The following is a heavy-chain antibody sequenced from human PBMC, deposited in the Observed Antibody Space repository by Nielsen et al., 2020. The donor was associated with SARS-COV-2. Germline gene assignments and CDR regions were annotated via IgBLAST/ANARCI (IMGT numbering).Heavy chain of an antibody. CDR1: GYTFTSYA. V-gene: IGHV7-4-1*02. Sequence: ASVKVSCKASGYTFTSYAMNWVRQAPGQGLEWMGWINTNHGNPTYAQGFTGRFVFSLDTSVSTAYLQISSLKAEDTAVYYCARVGYSSSWYGLGFDYWGQGTLVTVSS. CDR3: ARVGYSSSWYGLGFDY. D-gene: IGHD6-13*01. J-gene: IGHJ4*02. CDR2: INTNHGNP.